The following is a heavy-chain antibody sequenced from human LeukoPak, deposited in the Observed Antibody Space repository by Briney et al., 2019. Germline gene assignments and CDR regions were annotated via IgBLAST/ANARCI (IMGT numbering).Heavy chain of an antibody. Sequence: PGGSLRLSCAASGFTFSSYAMTWVRQAPGKGLEWVSAISGSGGSTYYADSVKGRFNMSRDNSKNTMYLQMSSLRAEDTAVYYCAKDSGYSSSWYDFDYWGQGTLVTVSS. J-gene: IGHJ4*02. CDR1: GFTFSSYA. D-gene: IGHD6-13*01. CDR3: AKDSGYSSSWYDFDY. CDR2: ISGSGGST. V-gene: IGHV3-23*01.